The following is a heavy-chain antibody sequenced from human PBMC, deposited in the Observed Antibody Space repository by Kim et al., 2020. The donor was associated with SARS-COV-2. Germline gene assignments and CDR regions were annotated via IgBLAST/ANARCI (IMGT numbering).Heavy chain of an antibody. Sequence: SETLSLTCAVYGGSFSGYYWSWIRQPPGKGLEWIGEINHSGSTNYNPSLKSRVTISVDTSKNQFSLKLSSVTAADTAVYYCASPIVATITATDYWGQGT. J-gene: IGHJ4*02. V-gene: IGHV4-34*01. CDR1: GGSFSGYY. CDR2: INHSGST. CDR3: ASPIVATITATDY. D-gene: IGHD5-12*01.